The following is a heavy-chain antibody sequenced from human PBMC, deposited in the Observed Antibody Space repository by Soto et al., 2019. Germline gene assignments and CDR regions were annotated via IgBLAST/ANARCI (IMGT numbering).Heavy chain of an antibody. CDR2: ISSSGSTI. V-gene: IGHV3-48*04. CDR1: GFTFSSYS. CDR3: AAGDYYYYGMDV. Sequence: EVQLVESGGGLVQPGGSLRLSCAASGFTFSSYSMNWVRQAPGKGLEWVSYISSSGSTIYHADSVKGRFTISRDNAKNSLYLQMNSLRAEDTAVYYCAAGDYYYYGMDVWGQGTTVTVSS. J-gene: IGHJ6*02.